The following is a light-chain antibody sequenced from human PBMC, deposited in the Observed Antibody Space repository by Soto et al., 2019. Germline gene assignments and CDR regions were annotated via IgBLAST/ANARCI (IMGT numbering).Light chain of an antibody. V-gene: IGKV1-5*01. CDR2: DAS. J-gene: IGKJ1*01. CDR3: QQYNTYSGT. CDR1: QSISSW. Sequence: IQMTQSPSPLSASAGDRVTITCRASQSISSWLAWYQQKPGKAPKLLIYDASTLESGVPSRFSGSGSGTEFTLTISSLQPDDFATYYCQQYNTYSGTFGQGTKVDIK.